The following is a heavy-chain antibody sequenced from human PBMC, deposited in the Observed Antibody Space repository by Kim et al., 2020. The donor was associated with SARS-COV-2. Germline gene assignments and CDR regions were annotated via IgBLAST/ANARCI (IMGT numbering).Heavy chain of an antibody. Sequence: SETLSLTCAVYGGSFSGYYWSWIRQPPGKGLEWIGDISHSGSTNYNPAPKRRLTIIVDETKNQFFLMLISGPGADTAVYYSARGVSSGYYYYYNYHGMDV. V-gene: IGHV4-34*01. CDR2: ISHSGST. D-gene: IGHD5-12*01. CDR1: GGSFSGYY. CDR3: ARGVSSGYYYYYNYHGMDV. J-gene: IGHJ6*01.